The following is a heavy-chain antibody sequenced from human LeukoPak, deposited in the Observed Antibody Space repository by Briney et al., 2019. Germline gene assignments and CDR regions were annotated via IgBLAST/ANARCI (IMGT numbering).Heavy chain of an antibody. J-gene: IGHJ6*03. Sequence: GGSPRLSWAASGFTFTIYSINWVRQAPGKGLELVSSISSSSGYMNYADSVKGRFTISRDNAKNSLYLQVNSLRAEDTAVYYCARAGAGSNYYYFMDLWGKGTTVTVSS. D-gene: IGHD1-14*01. V-gene: IGHV3-21*01. CDR3: ARAGAGSNYYYFMDL. CDR1: GFTFTIYS. CDR2: ISSSSGYM.